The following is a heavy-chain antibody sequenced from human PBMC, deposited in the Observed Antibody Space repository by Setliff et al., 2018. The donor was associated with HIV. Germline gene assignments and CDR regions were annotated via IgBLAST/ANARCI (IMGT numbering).Heavy chain of an antibody. Sequence: PSETLSLTCTVSGYSISSGYYWGWIRQPPGKGLEWIGSIYHSGSTYYNPSLKSRVTISVDTSKNQFSLKLSSVTAADTAVYYCAGSGGYYDSSGKMRDYWGQGTLVT. CDR3: AGSGGYYDSSGKMRDY. D-gene: IGHD3-22*01. J-gene: IGHJ4*02. V-gene: IGHV4-38-2*02. CDR1: GYSISSGYY. CDR2: IYHSGST.